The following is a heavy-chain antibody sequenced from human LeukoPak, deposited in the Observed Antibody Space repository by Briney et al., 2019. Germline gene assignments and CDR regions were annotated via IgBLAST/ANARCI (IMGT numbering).Heavy chain of an antibody. Sequence: SETLSLTCTVSGGSISSGGYYWSWIRQPPGKGLEWIGYIYYSGSTNYNPSLKSRVTISVDTSKNQFSLKLSSVTAADTAVYYCAKESGSYHYFDYWGQGTLVTVSS. J-gene: IGHJ4*02. CDR1: GGSISSGGYY. CDR2: IYYSGST. V-gene: IGHV4-61*08. CDR3: AKESGSYHYFDY. D-gene: IGHD1-26*01.